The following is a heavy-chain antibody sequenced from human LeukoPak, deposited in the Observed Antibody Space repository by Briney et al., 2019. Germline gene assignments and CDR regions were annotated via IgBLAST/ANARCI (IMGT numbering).Heavy chain of an antibody. CDR3: AGETMVRGVMRAFDI. V-gene: IGHV4-59*08. CDR2: IYYSGST. Sequence: SETLSLTCTVSGGSISSYYWSWIRQPPGKGLEWIGSIYYSGSTNYNPSLKSRVTISVDTSKNQFSLKLSSVTAADTAVYYCAGETMVRGVMRAFDIWGQGTMVTVSS. D-gene: IGHD3-10*01. J-gene: IGHJ3*02. CDR1: GGSISSYY.